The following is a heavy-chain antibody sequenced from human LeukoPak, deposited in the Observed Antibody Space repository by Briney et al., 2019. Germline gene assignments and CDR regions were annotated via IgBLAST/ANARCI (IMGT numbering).Heavy chain of an antibody. V-gene: IGHV4-4*07. CDR3: ARGRAVAEY. CDR2: INTSRST. CDR1: GGSISNYY. J-gene: IGHJ4*02. D-gene: IGHD6-19*01. Sequence: PSETLSLTCTVSGGSISNYYWSWIRQPAGKGLEWIGRINTSRSTNYNPSLKSRVTMSADTSKNQFSLQLSSVTATDTAVYYCARGRAVAEYWGQGTLVTVSS.